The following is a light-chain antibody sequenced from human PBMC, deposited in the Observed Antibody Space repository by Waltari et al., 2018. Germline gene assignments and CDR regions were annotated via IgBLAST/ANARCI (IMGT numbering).Light chain of an antibody. Sequence: QSVLTQPPSVSAAPGQKVTISCSGSGSNLGNNYVSWYHQLPGTAPKLLIYENNKRPSGIPDRFSASKSGTSATLGITGLQTGDEADYYCATWDSSLSGVFGGGTKLTVL. CDR2: ENN. J-gene: IGLJ3*02. CDR1: GSNLGNNY. CDR3: ATWDSSLSGV. V-gene: IGLV1-51*02.